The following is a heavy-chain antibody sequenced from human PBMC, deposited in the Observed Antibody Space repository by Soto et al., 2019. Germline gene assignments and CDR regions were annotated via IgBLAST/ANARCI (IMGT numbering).Heavy chain of an antibody. J-gene: IGHJ3*01. D-gene: IGHD2-8*01. CDR1: AGSPSSGSYF. V-gene: IGHV4-39*01. CDR2: INFSGTT. CDR3: ARHGTVYANLRRAFDF. Sequence: PQALSLTCTGSAGSPSSGSYFWCWILHPQEKGLEWIASINFSGTTYDNPSLKSRVTISIDTSKNQFSLKLNSVTAAHTAVYYCARHGTVYANLRRAFDFWSQRTIVTV.